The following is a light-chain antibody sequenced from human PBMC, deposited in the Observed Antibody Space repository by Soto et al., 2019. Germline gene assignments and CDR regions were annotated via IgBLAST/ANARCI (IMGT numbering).Light chain of an antibody. V-gene: IGKV3-15*01. CDR1: QSVSAN. J-gene: IGKJ4*01. CDR3: QQYNHWPQVT. Sequence: EIVMTQSPATLSVSPGERATLSCRASQSVSANLAWYQQKPGQAPRLLIYGASTTATGIPGRFSGSGSGTEFTLTISSLQSEDIAVYYCQQYNHWPQVTFVGGTKVEIK. CDR2: GAS.